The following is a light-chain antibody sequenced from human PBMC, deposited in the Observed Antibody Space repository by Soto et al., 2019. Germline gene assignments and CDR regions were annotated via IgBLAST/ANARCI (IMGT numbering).Light chain of an antibody. J-gene: IGKJ2*01. Sequence: DIVLTQSPATLSLSPGERATLSCRASQSVSRYLAWYQQKPGQAPRLLIYDASNRATGIPARFSGTGSGTDFTLTISSLEPEDVAVYYCQQRSNWPPLYTFGQGTKLEIK. V-gene: IGKV3-11*01. CDR3: QQRSNWPPLYT. CDR2: DAS. CDR1: QSVSRY.